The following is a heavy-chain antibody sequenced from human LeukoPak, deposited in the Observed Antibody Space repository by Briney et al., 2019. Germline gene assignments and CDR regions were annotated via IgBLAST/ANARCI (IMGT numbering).Heavy chain of an antibody. J-gene: IGHJ4*02. D-gene: IGHD6-13*01. CDR3: ASRTSSSWYFACFDY. CDR1: GYTFTSYA. V-gene: IGHV1-3*01. Sequence: GASVKVSCKASGYTFTSYAMHWVRQAPGQGLEWVGWINAGNGNTKYSQKFQGRVTITRDTSASTAYMELSSLRSEDTAVYYCASRTSSSWYFACFDYWGQGALVTVSS. CDR2: INAGNGNT.